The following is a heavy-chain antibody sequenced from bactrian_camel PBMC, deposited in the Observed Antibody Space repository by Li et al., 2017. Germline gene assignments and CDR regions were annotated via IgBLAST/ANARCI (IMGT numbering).Heavy chain of an antibody. D-gene: IGHD2*01. CDR2: IHSGGGKT. Sequence: DVQLVESGGGLVQPGGSLRLSCAASGFTFSRYSLSWVRQAPGKGLEWVSAIHSGGGKTYYADSVKGRFTISRDNAKNTLYLQMNSLKPEDTAMYYCAAEASYSGDLFGFWGQGTQVTVS. CDR3: AAEASYSGDLFGF. CDR1: GFTFSRYS. J-gene: IGHJ6*01. V-gene: IGHV3S40*01.